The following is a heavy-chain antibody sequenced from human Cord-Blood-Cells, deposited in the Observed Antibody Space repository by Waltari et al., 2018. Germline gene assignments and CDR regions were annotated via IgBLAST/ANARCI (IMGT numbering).Heavy chain of an antibody. CDR2: INHSGST. CDR3: ARGEGYRGGMDV. V-gene: IGHV4-34*01. D-gene: IGHD4-4*01. Sequence: QVQLQQWGAGLLKPSETLSLTCAVYGGSFSGYYWSWIRQPPGKGLEWIGEINHSGSTNYNPSLKIRVTISVDTSKNQFSLKLSSVTAADTAVYYCARGEGYRGGMDVWGKGTTVTVSS. J-gene: IGHJ6*04. CDR1: GGSFSGYY.